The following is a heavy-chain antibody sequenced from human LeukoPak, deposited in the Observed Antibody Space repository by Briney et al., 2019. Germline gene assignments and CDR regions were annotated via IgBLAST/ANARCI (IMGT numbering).Heavy chain of an antibody. CDR1: GGSISGYY. V-gene: IGHV4-59*08. Sequence: SETLSLTCTVSGGSISGYYWSWVRQPPGKGLEWIGYIYHNGGTNYNPSLHSRLTISVDTSKNQFSLKLSSVTAADTAVYYCARHLRAVAGGRYFDYWGQGTQVTVSS. CDR2: IYHNGGT. CDR3: ARHLRAVAGGRYFDY. D-gene: IGHD6-19*01. J-gene: IGHJ4*02.